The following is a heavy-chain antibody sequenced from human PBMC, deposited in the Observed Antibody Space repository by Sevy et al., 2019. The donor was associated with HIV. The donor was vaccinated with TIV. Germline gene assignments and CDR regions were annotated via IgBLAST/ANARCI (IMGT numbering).Heavy chain of an antibody. CDR3: TRLDSSGNSDS. CDR1: DGSVSGYF. D-gene: IGHD3-22*01. V-gene: IGHV4-59*02. Sequence: SETLSLTCTVSDGSVSGYFWSWIRQPPGRGLEWVGNIHHGGATKYNPSLKSRLTISIDTSKNQFSLILTSATAADTAVYYCTRLDSSGNSDSWGQGTPVTVSS. J-gene: IGHJ4*02. CDR2: IHHGGAT.